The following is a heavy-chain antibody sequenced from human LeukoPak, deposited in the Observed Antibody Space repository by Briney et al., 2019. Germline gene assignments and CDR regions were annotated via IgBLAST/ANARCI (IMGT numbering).Heavy chain of an antibody. CDR3: ARGYYGSGSHCCHMDV. D-gene: IGHD3-10*01. V-gene: IGHV4-34*01. Sequence: PSETLSLTCAVYVGSFSGYYWSWIRQPPGKGLEWIGEINHSGSTNYNSSLKSRVTISVDTSKNQFSLKLSSVTSADTAVYYCARGYYGSGSHCCHMDVWGKGTTITVS. CDR2: INHSGST. CDR1: VGSFSGYY. J-gene: IGHJ6*03.